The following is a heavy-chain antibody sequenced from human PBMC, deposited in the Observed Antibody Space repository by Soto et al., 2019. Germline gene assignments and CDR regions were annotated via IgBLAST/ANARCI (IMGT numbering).Heavy chain of an antibody. D-gene: IGHD1-1*01. CDR3: ARSGPGRYNGCNAYFDY. CDR1: AVSCSSLAYP. J-gene: IGHJ4*02. Sequence: PSESLCSPCPVSAVSCSSLAYPCIWIRQHPGTGLAWLGYIYYSRSTCSNPSLTRRATISVDTPTTQFPLTLPGAAAAGPGGYYCARSGPGRYNGCNAYFDYWGEGILVTVSS. V-gene: IGHV4-31*03. CDR2: IYYSRST.